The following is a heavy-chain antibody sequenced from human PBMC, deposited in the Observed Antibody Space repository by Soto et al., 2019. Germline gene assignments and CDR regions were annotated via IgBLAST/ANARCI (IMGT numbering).Heavy chain of an antibody. CDR3: VRRAITATTKWGAFDV. V-gene: IGHV3-23*01. Sequence: EVQLLESGGGLVQPGGSLRLSCAASGFTFSSFVMNWVRQAPGKGLEWVSTISPGADVSHYTDSVKGRFTTSRDNSRRTLLLQMDSLRVEDAAVYFCVRRAITATTKWGAFDVWGQGTAVTVSS. CDR2: ISPGADVS. CDR1: GFTFSSFV. D-gene: IGHD1-20*01. J-gene: IGHJ3*01.